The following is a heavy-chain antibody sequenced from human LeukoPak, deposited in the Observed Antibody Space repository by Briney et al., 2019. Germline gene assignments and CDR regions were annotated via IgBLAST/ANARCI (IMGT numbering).Heavy chain of an antibody. CDR2: IYYSGST. Sequence: SETLSLTCTVSGGSISSSSYYWGWIHQPPGKGLEWIGSIYYSGSTYYNPSLKSRVTISVDTSKNQFSLKLSSVTAADTAVYYCVAEARGGIAAWFDPWGQGTLVTVSS. CDR1: GGSISSSSYY. D-gene: IGHD6-6*01. CDR3: VAEARGGIAAWFDP. J-gene: IGHJ5*02. V-gene: IGHV4-39*01.